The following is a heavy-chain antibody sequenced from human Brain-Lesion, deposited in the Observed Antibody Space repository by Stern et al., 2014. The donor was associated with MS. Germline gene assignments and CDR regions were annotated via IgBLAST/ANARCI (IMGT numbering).Heavy chain of an antibody. J-gene: IGHJ5*02. CDR1: GGSISSSSDY. CDR2: IYYSGST. D-gene: IGHD3-10*01. CDR3: ARHLFGGMYYNWFDP. V-gene: IGHV4-39*01. Sequence: VQLVESGPGLVKPSETLSLICTVSGGSISSSSDYWGWIRQPPGKGLEWIGNIYYSGSTYYNPSLKSRVPISLDTSKNHFPLELPSVTAADTAVYYCARHLFGGMYYNWFDPWGQGTLVTVSS.